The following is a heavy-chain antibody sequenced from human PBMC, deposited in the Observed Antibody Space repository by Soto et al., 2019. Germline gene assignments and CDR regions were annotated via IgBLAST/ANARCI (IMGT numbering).Heavy chain of an antibody. V-gene: IGHV3-23*01. CDR3: AKVLSGYSSSWYFPEYYYYMDV. CDR2: ISGSGGST. D-gene: IGHD6-13*01. J-gene: IGHJ6*03. CDR1: GFTFSSYA. Sequence: GGSLRLSCAASGFTFSSYAMSWVRQAPGKGLEWVSAISGSGGSTYYADSVKGRFTISRDNSKNTLYLQMNSLRAEDTAVDYCAKVLSGYSSSWYFPEYYYYMDVWGKGTTVTVSS.